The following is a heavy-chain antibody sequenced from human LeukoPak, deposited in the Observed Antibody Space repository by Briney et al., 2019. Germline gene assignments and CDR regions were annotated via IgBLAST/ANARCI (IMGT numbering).Heavy chain of an antibody. CDR1: GFTFSDYY. V-gene: IGHV3-11*01. J-gene: IGHJ4*02. CDR3: ARDLGVSRFYFDY. CDR2: ISSSGSTI. Sequence: GGSLRLSCAASGFTFSDYYMSWIRQAPGKGLEWVSYISSSGSTIYYADSLKGRFTISRDNAKNSLYLQMSSLRAEDTAVYYCARDLGVSRFYFDYWGQGTLVTVSS. D-gene: IGHD3-10*01.